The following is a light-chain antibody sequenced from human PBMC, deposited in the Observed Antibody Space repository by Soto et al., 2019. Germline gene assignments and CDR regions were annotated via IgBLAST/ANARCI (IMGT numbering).Light chain of an antibody. V-gene: IGKV1-5*03. J-gene: IGKJ1*01. CDR1: QSINTW. Sequence: DIQMTQSPSTLSASVGDRVTITCRASQSINTWLAWYQQKPGEAPKLLIYEGPTLERGVPSRFSGSGSGTEFTLTISSLQPGDFATFYCQQYKTYSRTFGQGTKVEVK. CDR2: EGP. CDR3: QQYKTYSRT.